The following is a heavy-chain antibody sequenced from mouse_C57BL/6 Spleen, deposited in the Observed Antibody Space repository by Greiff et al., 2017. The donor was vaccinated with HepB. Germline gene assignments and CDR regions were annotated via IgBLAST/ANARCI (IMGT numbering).Heavy chain of an antibody. CDR1: GYSFTGYF. CDR2: INPYNGDT. J-gene: IGHJ4*01. V-gene: IGHV1-20*01. Sequence: EVQLQQSGPELVKPGDSVKISCKASGYSFTGYFMNWVMQSHGKSLEWIGRINPYNGDTFYNQKFKGKATLTVDKSSSTADMELRSLTSEDSAVYYCARGDDCGRSAMDYWGQGTSVTVSS. D-gene: IGHD2-13*01. CDR3: ARGDDCGRSAMDY.